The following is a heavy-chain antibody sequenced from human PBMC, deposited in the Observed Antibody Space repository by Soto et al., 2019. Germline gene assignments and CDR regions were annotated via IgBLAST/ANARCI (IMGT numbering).Heavy chain of an antibody. CDR3: AREVGYGATHSTYYFDF. Sequence: ASVTVSCKASGYTFTNYGITWVRQAPGQGLEWIGWVSGHYGNTNYAQNLQGRVTMTTDTSTSTAYMELRSLRSDDAAVYYCAREVGYGATHSTYYFDFWGQGTLVTVS. V-gene: IGHV1-18*01. CDR2: VSGHYGNT. D-gene: IGHD1-26*01. CDR1: GYTFTNYG. J-gene: IGHJ4*02.